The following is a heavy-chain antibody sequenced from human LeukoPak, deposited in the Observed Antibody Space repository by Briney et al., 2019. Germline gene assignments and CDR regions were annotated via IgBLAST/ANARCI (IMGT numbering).Heavy chain of an antibody. CDR2: INSDGSGI. CDR1: GFTFSSYW. CDR3: AREGRVSGYDFDC. Sequence: AGGSLRLSCAASGFTFSSYWMHWVRQAPGKGLVWVSRINSDGSGITYADSVKGRFTISRDNAKNTLYLQMNSLRVEDTAMYYCAREGRVSGYDFDCWGQGTLVTVSS. V-gene: IGHV3-74*03. D-gene: IGHD5-12*01. J-gene: IGHJ4*02.